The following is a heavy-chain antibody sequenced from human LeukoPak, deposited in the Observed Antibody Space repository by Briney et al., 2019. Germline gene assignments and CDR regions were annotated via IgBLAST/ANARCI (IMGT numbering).Heavy chain of an antibody. J-gene: IGHJ4*02. D-gene: IGHD3-22*01. CDR3: ARAGGYYDSSGFVWAKNMEGGFDY. Sequence: SETLSLTCAVYGGSFSGYYWSWIRQPPGKGLEWIGEINHSGSTYYNPSLKSRVTISVDTSKNQFSLKLSSVTAADTAVYYCARAGGYYDSSGFVWAKNMEGGFDYWGQGTLVTVSS. CDR2: INHSGST. CDR1: GGSFSGYY. V-gene: IGHV4-34*01.